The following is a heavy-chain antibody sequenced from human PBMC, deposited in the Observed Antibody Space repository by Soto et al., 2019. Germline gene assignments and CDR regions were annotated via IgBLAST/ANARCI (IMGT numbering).Heavy chain of an antibody. D-gene: IGHD3-16*01. CDR1: GFTFSSYA. V-gene: IGHV3-23*01. CDR2: ISGSGGST. J-gene: IGHJ6*02. Sequence: EVQLLESGGGLVQPGGSLRLSCAASGFTFSSYAMSWVRQAPGKGLEWVSAISGSGGSTYYADSVKGRFTISRDNSKNTLYLQMNRLRAEDTAVYYCAKDHTPERFGDVWGQGTTVTVSS. CDR3: AKDHTPERFGDV.